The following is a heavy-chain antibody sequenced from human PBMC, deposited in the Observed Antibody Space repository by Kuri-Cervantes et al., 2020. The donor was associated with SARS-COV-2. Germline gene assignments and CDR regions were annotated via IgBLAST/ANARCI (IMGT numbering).Heavy chain of an antibody. CDR1: GFTFSSYW. CDR2: IKQDGSEK. Sequence: ESLKISCAASGFTFSSYWMSWVRQAPGKGLEWVANIKQDGSEKYYVDSVKGRFTISRDNAKNSLYLQMNSLRAEDMALYYCARAYCSSTSCFKYFDYWGQGTLVTVSS. J-gene: IGHJ4*02. V-gene: IGHV3-7*03. D-gene: IGHD2-2*01. CDR3: ARAYCSSTSCFKYFDY.